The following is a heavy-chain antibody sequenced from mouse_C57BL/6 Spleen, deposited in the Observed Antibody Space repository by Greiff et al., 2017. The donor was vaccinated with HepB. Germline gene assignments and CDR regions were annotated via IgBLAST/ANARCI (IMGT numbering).Heavy chain of an antibody. J-gene: IGHJ3*01. CDR3: ARGDSSRFAY. V-gene: IGHV1-81*01. CDR1: GYTFTSYG. Sequence: VHLVESGAELARPGASVKLSCKASGYTFTSYGISWVKQRTGQGLEWIGEIYPRSGNTYYNEKFKGKATLTADKSSSTAYMELRSLTSEDSAVYFCARGDSSRFAYWGQGTLVTVSA. CDR2: IYPRSGNT.